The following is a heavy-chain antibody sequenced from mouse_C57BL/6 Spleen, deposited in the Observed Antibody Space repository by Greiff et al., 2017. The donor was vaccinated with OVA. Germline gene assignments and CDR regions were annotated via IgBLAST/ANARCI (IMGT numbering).Heavy chain of an antibody. Sequence: EVQLQQSGPELVKPGASVKISCKASGYTFTDYYMNWVKQSHGKSLEWIGDLNPNNGGTSYNQKFKGKATLTVDKSSSTAYMELRSLTSEDSAVYYCARNRYSNYEAMDYWGQGTSVTVSS. CDR1: GYTFTDYY. V-gene: IGHV1-26*01. CDR3: ARNRYSNYEAMDY. CDR2: LNPNNGGT. D-gene: IGHD2-5*01. J-gene: IGHJ4*01.